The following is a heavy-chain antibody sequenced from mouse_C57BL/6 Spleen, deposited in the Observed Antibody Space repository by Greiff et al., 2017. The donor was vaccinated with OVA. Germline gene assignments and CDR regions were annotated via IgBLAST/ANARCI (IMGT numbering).Heavy chain of an antibody. D-gene: IGHD2-1*01. Sequence: VQLQQPGAELVRPGTSVKLSCKASGYTFTSYWMHWVKQRPGQGLEWIGVIDPSDSYTNYNQKFKGKATLTVDTSSSTAYMQLSSLTSEDSAVYYCARPLLLSGGFDYWGQGTTLTVSS. CDR1: GYTFTSYW. CDR3: ARPLLLSGGFDY. CDR2: IDPSDSYT. J-gene: IGHJ2*01. V-gene: IGHV1-59*01.